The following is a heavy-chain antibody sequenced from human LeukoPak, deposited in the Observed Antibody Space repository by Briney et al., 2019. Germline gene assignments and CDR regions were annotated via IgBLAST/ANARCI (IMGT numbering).Heavy chain of an antibody. CDR2: IYHSGST. CDR3: ARVSLWPGSGWYNSVD. CDR1: GGSISSSHW. J-gene: IGHJ4*02. V-gene: IGHV4-4*02. Sequence: SGPGLVKPSGTLSLTCAVSGGSISSSHWWSWVRQPPGKGLEWIGEIYHSGSTNYNPSLKSRVTISVDKSKNQFSLKLSSVTAADTAVYYCARVSLWPGSGWYNSVDWGQGTLVTVSS. D-gene: IGHD6-19*01.